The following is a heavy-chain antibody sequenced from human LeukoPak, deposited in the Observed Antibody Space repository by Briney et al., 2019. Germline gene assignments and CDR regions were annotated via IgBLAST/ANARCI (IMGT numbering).Heavy chain of an antibody. CDR3: ARDTHYDYWSGYLNWFDP. J-gene: IGHJ5*02. V-gene: IGHV4-4*07. D-gene: IGHD3-3*01. CDR2: IHASGIT. Sequence: SETLSLTCSISGGSIGWFYWSWIRQSAEKGLEWIGRIHASGITNYNPSLRSRVSLSLDRSKNQFSLNLTSVTAADTAVYYCARDTHYDYWSGYLNWFDPWGQGTLVTVSS. CDR1: GGSIGWFY.